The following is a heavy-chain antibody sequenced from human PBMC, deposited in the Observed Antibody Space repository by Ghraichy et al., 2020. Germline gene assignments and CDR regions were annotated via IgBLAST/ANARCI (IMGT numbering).Heavy chain of an antibody. Sequence: GGSLRLSCAASGFTFSSYAMSWVRQAPGKGLEWVSGISGSGGSTYYADSVKGRFTISRDNSKNTLYLQMNCLRAEDTAVYDCAKDRLASGSYYFDYWGQGTLVTVSS. CDR1: GFTFSSYA. CDR3: AKDRLASGSYYFDY. V-gene: IGHV3-23*01. J-gene: IGHJ4*02. D-gene: IGHD1-26*01. CDR2: ISGSGGST.